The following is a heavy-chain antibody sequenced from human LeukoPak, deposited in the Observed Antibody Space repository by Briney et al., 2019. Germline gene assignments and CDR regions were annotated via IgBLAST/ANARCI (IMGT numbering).Heavy chain of an antibody. V-gene: IGHV3-21*01. CDR3: ARDAGRVLSYFASELSSRYFDY. CDR2: ISSSSSYI. J-gene: IGHJ4*02. CDR1: GFTFGSYS. Sequence: GGSLRLSCAASGFTFGSYSMNWVRQAPGKGLEWVSSISSSSSYIHYADSVKGRFTISRGNAKNSLYLQMNSLRAEDTAVYYCARDAGRVLSYFASELSSRYFDYWGQGTLVTVSS. D-gene: IGHD3-3*01.